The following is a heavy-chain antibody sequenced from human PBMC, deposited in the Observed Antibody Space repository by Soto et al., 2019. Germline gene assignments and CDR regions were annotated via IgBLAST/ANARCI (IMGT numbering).Heavy chain of an antibody. J-gene: IGHJ4*02. CDR1: GYRFTSYW. CDR3: ARLGTYGDYGLGDY. Sequence: GESLKISCKGSGYRFTSYWIGWVRQMPGKGLEWMGSFYPDDSDPRYSPSFQGQVTISADHSVNTAYLQWSSLKASDTAMYYCARLGTYGDYGLGDYWGQGTLVNVSS. D-gene: IGHD4-17*01. V-gene: IGHV5-51*01. CDR2: FYPDDSDP.